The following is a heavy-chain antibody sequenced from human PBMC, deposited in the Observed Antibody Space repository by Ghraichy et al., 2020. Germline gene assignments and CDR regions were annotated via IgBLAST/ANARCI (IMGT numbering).Heavy chain of an antibody. Sequence: SETLSLTCTVSGGSISSYFWSWIRQPPGKGLEWIGYIYYSGSTSYNPSLESRVSISADMSKNQISLKLSSVTAADTAVYYCARQGYDILTGYPGVPDYWGQGTLVTVSS. CDR2: IYYSGST. D-gene: IGHD3-9*01. CDR1: GGSISSYF. V-gene: IGHV4-59*08. CDR3: ARQGYDILTGYPGVPDY. J-gene: IGHJ4*02.